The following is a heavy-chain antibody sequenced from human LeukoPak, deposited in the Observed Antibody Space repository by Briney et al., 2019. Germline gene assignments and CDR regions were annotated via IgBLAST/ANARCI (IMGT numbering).Heavy chain of an antibody. CDR3: ARDNSDYDATSHYYYYMDV. D-gene: IGHD5-12*01. CDR2: IKQDGSEK. Sequence: GGSLRLSCAASGFTFSSYWMSWVRQAPGKGLEWVANIKQDGSEKYYVDSVKGRFTISRDNAKNSLYLQMNSLRAEDTAVYYCARDNSDYDATSHYYYYMDVWGKGTTVTVSS. J-gene: IGHJ6*03. CDR1: GFTFSSYW. V-gene: IGHV3-7*01.